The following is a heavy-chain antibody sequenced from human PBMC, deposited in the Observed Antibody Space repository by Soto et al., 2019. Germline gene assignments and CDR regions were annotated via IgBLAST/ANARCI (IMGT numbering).Heavy chain of an antibody. D-gene: IGHD6-13*01. V-gene: IGHV4-30-4*01. CDR2: IYYSGST. J-gene: IGHJ5*02. Sequence: QVQLQESGPGLVKPSQTLSLTCSVSGGSISSGDYYWSWIRQPPGKGLEWIGYIYYSGSTYSNPSLKSRVTISVDTSKNQFSLKLSSVTAADTAVYYCATSLAAAGTIDGFDPWGQGTLVTVSS. CDR3: ATSLAAAGTIDGFDP. CDR1: GGSISSGDYY.